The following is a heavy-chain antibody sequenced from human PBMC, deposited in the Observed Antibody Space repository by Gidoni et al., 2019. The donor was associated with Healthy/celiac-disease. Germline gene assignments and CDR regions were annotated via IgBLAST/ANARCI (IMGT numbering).Heavy chain of an antibody. CDR2: IWYDGSNK. D-gene: IGHD4-17*01. J-gene: IGHJ4*02. CDR3: ARVTPGYGDYYSPHYSENWDFDY. Sequence: QVQLVESGGGVVQPGRSLRLSCAASGFPFSSYGMHRVRKAPGKGLEWVAVIWYDGSNKYYADSVKGRFTISRDNSKNTLYLQMNSLRAEDTAVYYCARVTPGYGDYYSPHYSENWDFDYWGQGTLVTVSS. CDR1: GFPFSSYG. V-gene: IGHV3-33*01.